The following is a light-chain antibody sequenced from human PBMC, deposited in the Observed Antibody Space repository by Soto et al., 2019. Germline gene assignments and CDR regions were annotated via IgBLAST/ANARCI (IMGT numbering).Light chain of an antibody. J-gene: IGLJ3*02. CDR1: TGDVTSGHY. CDR2: DTS. Sequence: QAVVTQEPSLTVSPGGTVTLTCGSSTGDVTSGHYPYWFQQKPGQAPRTLIYDTSNKHSWTPARFSGSLLGDKAALTLSGGQPEDEADYYCLLSYSGARVFGGGTKVTVL. V-gene: IGLV7-46*01. CDR3: LLSYSGARV.